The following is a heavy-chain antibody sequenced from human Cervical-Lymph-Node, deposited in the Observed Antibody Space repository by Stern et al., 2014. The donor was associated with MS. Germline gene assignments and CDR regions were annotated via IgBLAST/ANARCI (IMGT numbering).Heavy chain of an antibody. V-gene: IGHV3-23*01. CDR2: ISGSGGST. D-gene: IGHD4-17*01. J-gene: IGHJ1*01. CDR3: AKVLGGGVTTLEYFQH. Sequence: EVQLLESGGGLVQPGGSLRLSCAASGFTFSSYAMRWVRQAPGKGLEWGSAISGSGGSTYYADSVKGRFTISRDNSKNTLYLQMNSLRAEDTAVYYCAKVLGGGVTTLEYFQHWGQGTLVTVSS. CDR1: GFTFSSYA.